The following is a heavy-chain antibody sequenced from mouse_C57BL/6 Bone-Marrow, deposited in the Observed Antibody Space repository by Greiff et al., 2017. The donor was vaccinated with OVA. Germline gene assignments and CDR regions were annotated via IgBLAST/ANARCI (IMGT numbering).Heavy chain of an antibody. CDR2: IDPEDGDT. CDR3: ARSGDYDVWFAY. D-gene: IGHD2-4*01. CDR1: GFNIKDYY. V-gene: IGHV14-2*01. J-gene: IGHJ3*01. Sequence: EVQLQQSGAELVKPGASVKLSCTASGFNIKDYYMHWVKQRTEQGLEWIGRIDPEDGDTKYAPKFQGKATITADTSANTAYLQLSSLTSEDTAVYYCARSGDYDVWFAYWGQGTLVTVSA.